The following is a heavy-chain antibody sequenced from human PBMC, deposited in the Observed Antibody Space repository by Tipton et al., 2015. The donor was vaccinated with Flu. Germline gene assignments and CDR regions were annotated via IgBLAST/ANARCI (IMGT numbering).Heavy chain of an antibody. CDR3: ARASSFYCSGTTCYSNAFDY. CDR2: VFFSGST. V-gene: IGHV4-61*02. J-gene: IGHJ4*02. CDR1: GGSFSSTDYY. D-gene: IGHD2-2*01. Sequence: TLSLTCTVSGGSFSSTDYYWSWIRQPAGKGLEWIGRVFFSGSTNYNPSLKSRATISVDTSKNQFSLKLTSVTASDTAVYYCARASSFYCSGTTCYSNAFDYLGRGTQVTVSS.